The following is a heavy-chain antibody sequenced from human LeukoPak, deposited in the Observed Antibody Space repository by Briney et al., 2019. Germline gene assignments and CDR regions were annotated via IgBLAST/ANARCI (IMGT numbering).Heavy chain of an antibody. CDR1: GGSISSYY. J-gene: IGHJ3*02. CDR2: IYYSGST. D-gene: IGHD4-17*01. V-gene: IGHV4-59*01. Sequence: PSESLSLTCTVSGGSISSYYWSWIRQPPGKGLEWIGYIYYSGSTNYNPSLKSRVTISVDTSKNQFSLKLSSVTAADTAVYYCATTATTVIWSPDDAFHIWGQGTMVTVSS. CDR3: ATTATTVIWSPDDAFHI.